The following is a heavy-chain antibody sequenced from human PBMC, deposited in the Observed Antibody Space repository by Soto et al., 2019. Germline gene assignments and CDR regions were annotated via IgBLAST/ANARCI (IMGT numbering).Heavy chain of an antibody. V-gene: IGHV4-59*01. Sequence: QVQLQESGPGLVKPSETLSLTCTVSGASISSYYWTWIRQPPGKGLEWIAYVYYSGSTNYNPSLKSRVTISVDTSKNQFSLKLSSVTAADTAVYYCVRVGQPQSFDDWGQGTLVTVSS. CDR3: VRVGQPQSFDD. CDR2: VYYSGST. CDR1: GASISSYY. D-gene: IGHD4-4*01. J-gene: IGHJ4*02.